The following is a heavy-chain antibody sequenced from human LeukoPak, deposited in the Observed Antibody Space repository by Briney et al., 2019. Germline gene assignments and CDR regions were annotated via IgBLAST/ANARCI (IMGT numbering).Heavy chain of an antibody. CDR3: AKVSVVGYCSSTSCYGGSFDY. V-gene: IGHV3-9*01. CDR2: ISWNSGSI. Sequence: AGGSLRLSCAASGFTFSSYGMSWVRQAPGKGLEWVSGISWNSGSIGYADSVKGRFTISRDNAKNSLYLQMNSLRAEDTTLYYCAKVSVVGYCSSTSCYGGSFDYWGQGTLVTVSS. D-gene: IGHD2-2*01. CDR1: GFTFSSYG. J-gene: IGHJ4*02.